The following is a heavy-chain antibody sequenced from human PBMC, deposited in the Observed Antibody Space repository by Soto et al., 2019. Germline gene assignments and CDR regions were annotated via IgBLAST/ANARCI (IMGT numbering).Heavy chain of an antibody. V-gene: IGHV3-23*01. Sequence: EVQLLESGGGLVQPGGSLRLSCAVSGFSFSTYGVTWVRQAPGKGLEWVSGVSGGSGSTHYADSVKGRFTITGDISKNTVYLQMNSLRVEDTAVYYCAKWNGYGDYWGQGTLVTVSS. CDR3: AKWNGYGDY. CDR2: VSGGSGST. D-gene: IGHD1-1*01. J-gene: IGHJ4*02. CDR1: GFSFSTYG.